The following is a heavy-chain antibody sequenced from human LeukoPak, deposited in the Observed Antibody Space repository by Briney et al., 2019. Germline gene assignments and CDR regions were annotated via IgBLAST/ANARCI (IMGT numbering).Heavy chain of an antibody. CDR2: IIPIFGTA. Sequence: AVKVSCKASGGTFSSYAISWVRQAPGQGLEWIGGIIPIFGTANYAQKFQGRVTITTDESTSTAYMELSSLRSEDTAVYYCAVEGTNNWFDPWGQGTLVTVSS. J-gene: IGHJ5*02. D-gene: IGHD3-3*01. CDR3: AVEGTNNWFDP. CDR1: GGTFSSYA. V-gene: IGHV1-69*05.